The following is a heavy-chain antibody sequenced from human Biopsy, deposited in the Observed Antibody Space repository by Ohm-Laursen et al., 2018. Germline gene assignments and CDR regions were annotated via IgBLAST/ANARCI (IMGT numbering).Heavy chain of an antibody. CDR2: IYNTETT. Sequence: SETLSLTCTVSGGSISSSTTYYWAWLRQPPGKGLARTGSIYNTETTFYNPSLKSGVTISVDTSTNQFSLKGSSVTAADTALYFCARHPTGFWFDPWGHGTLVTVSS. J-gene: IGHJ5*02. V-gene: IGHV4-39*01. CDR3: ARHPTGFWFDP. CDR1: GGSISSSTTYY.